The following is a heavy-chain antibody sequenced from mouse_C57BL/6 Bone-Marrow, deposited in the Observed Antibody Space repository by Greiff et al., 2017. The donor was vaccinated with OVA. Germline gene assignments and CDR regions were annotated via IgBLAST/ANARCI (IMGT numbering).Heavy chain of an antibody. D-gene: IGHD2-4*01. J-gene: IGHJ3*01. CDR2: ILPGSGST. CDR1: GYTFTGYW. Sequence: VKLMESGAELMKPGASVKLSCKATGYTFTGYWIEWVKQRPGHGLEWIGEILPGSGSTNYNEKFKGKAILTADKSSSTAYMELRSLTSEDSAVYYCTRPIYYDYPFAYWGQGTLVTVSA. V-gene: IGHV1-9*01. CDR3: TRPIYYDYPFAY.